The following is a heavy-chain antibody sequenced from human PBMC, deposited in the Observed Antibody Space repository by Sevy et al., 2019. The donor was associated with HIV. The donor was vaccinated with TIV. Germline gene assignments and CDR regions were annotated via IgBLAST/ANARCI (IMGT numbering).Heavy chain of an antibody. CDR1: GFIFTNYG. V-gene: IGHV1-18*01. J-gene: IGHJ6*02. CDR2: INTDTGKT. Sequence: ASVKVSYKTSGFIFTNYGISWVRQAPGQGPEWMGWINTDTGKTNYAQKVQGRVTMTRDTSTTTAYMELRNLRPEDTAVYYCGRAMDVWGQGTTVTVSS. CDR3: GRAMDV.